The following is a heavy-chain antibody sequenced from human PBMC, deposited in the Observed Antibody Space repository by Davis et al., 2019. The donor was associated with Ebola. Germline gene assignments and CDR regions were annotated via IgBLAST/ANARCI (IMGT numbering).Heavy chain of an antibody. J-gene: IGHJ6*04. CDR1: GGTFTGYY. Sequence: ASVKVSCKASGGTFTGYYMHWVRQAPGQGLEWMGRINPNSGGTNYAQKFQGRVTMTRDTSISTAYMELSRLRSDDTAVYYCARSSYTWYFSGMDVWGKGTTVTVSS. CDR2: INPNSGGT. D-gene: IGHD2-2*01. CDR3: ARSSYTWYFSGMDV. V-gene: IGHV1-2*06.